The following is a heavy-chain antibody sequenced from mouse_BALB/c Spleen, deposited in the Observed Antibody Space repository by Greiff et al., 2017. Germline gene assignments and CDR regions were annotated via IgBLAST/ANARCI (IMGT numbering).Heavy chain of an antibody. CDR2: ISDGGSYT. CDR3: ARSLAKIYAMDY. V-gene: IGHV5-4*02. CDR1: GFTFSDYY. D-gene: IGHD1-2*01. Sequence: EVKLMESGGGLVKPGGSLKLSCAASGFTFSDYYMYWVRQTPEKRLEWVATISDGGSYTYYPDSVKGRFTISRDNAKNNLYLQMSSLKSEDTAMYYCARSLAKIYAMDYWGQGTSVTVSS. J-gene: IGHJ4*01.